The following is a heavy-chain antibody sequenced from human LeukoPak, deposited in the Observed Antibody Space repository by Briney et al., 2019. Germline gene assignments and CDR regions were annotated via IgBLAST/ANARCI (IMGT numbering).Heavy chain of an antibody. CDR2: ISSSSSYI. CDR1: GFTFSSYS. J-gene: IGHJ4*02. Sequence: GGSLRLSCAASGFTFSSYSMTWVRQAPGKGLEWVSSISSSSSYIYYADSVKGRFTISRDNAKNSLYLQMNSLRAEDTAVYYCASTESYDSSGYSNYWGQGTLVTVSS. CDR3: ASTESYDSSGYSNY. V-gene: IGHV3-21*01. D-gene: IGHD3-22*01.